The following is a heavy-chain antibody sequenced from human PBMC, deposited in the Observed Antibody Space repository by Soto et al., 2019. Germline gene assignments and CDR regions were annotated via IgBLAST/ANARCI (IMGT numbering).Heavy chain of an antibody. CDR3: ASETTNYYDSGGYDAFDI. CDR1: GFTFSSYN. V-gene: IGHV3-21*01. CDR2: INSGSSYI. Sequence: GGSLRLSCAASGFTFSSYNMNWVRQAPGKGQEWYSSINSGSSYIYYAYSVKGRFTIARDNAKYSLDLQMTRLRAEDTALYYCASETTNYYDSGGYDAFDIWGQGTKVTV. J-gene: IGHJ3*02. D-gene: IGHD3-22*01.